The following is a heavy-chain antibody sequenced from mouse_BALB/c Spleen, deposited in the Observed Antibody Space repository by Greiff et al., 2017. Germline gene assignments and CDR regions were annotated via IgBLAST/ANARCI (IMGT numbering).Heavy chain of an antibody. CDR2: INPYNDGT. CDR3: ARYGNYAYYAMDY. D-gene: IGHD2-1*01. V-gene: IGHV1-14*01. Sequence: VQLQQSGPELVKPGASVKMSCKASGYTFTSYVMHWVKQKPGQGLEWIGYINPYNDGTKYNEKFKGKATLTSDKSSSTAYMELSSLTSEDSAVYYCARYGNYAYYAMDYWGQGTSVTVSS. J-gene: IGHJ4*01. CDR1: GYTFTSYV.